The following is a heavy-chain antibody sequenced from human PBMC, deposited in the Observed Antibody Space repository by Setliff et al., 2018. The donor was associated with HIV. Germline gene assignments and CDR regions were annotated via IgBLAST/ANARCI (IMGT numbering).Heavy chain of an antibody. Sequence: PSETLSLTCSVSGGSISSGTYYWGWIRQPPGKGLEWIGSIYHSGSTYYNPSLKSRVTISVDTSKNQFSLKLSSVTAADTAVYYCARLPGTTSPHVGWFDPWGQGTLVTVSS. CDR3: ARLPGTTSPHVGWFDP. D-gene: IGHD1-7*01. J-gene: IGHJ5*02. CDR2: IYHSGST. CDR1: GGSISSGTYY. V-gene: IGHV4-39*07.